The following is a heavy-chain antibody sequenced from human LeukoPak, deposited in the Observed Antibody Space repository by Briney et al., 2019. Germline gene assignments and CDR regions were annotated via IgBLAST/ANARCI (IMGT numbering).Heavy chain of an antibody. CDR2: ITDSGSDT. CDR1: GFTFSSYS. J-gene: IGHJ4*02. V-gene: IGHV3-23*01. CDR3: AKGSASSRPYYFDY. Sequence: GGSLRLSCAASGFTFSSYSMNWVRQAPGKGLEWFSAITDSGSDTYYADSVKGRFTISRDNSKNTLDLQMSSLRAEDTAVYYCAKGSASSRPYYFDYWGQGALVTVSS. D-gene: IGHD2-15*01.